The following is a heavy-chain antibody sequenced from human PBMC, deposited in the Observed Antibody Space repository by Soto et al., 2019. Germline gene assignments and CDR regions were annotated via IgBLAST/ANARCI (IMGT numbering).Heavy chain of an antibody. Sequence: EVQLVESGGGLVKPGGSLRLSCAASGFTFSSYSMNWVRQAPGKGLAWVSSISSSSSYIYYADSVKGRFTISRDNAKDSLYLQMNRLRAEDTAVYYCARDGLWAARPGFYGMDVWGQGTTVTV. CDR3: ARDGLWAARPGFYGMDV. V-gene: IGHV3-21*01. CDR2: ISSSSSYI. CDR1: GFTFSSYS. D-gene: IGHD6-6*01. J-gene: IGHJ6*02.